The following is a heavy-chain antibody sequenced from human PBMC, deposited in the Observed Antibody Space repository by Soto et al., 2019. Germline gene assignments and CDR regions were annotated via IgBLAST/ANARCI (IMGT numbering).Heavy chain of an antibody. V-gene: IGHV5-51*01. CDR2: IYPGDSDT. CDR1: GYSFTSYW. J-gene: IGHJ6*04. Sequence: GESLKISCKGSGYSFTSYWIGWVRQMPGKGLEWMGIIYPGDSDTRYSPSFQGQVTISADKSISTAYLQWSSLKASDTAMYYCARIKDPAAPVYYSSSYGRDVWGKGTTATFP. D-gene: IGHD2-15*01. CDR3: ARIKDPAAPVYYSSSYGRDV.